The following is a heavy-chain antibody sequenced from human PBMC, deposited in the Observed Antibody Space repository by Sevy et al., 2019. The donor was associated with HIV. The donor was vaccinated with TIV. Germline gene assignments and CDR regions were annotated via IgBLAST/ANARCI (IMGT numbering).Heavy chain of an antibody. D-gene: IGHD4-17*01. V-gene: IGHV4-39*01. CDR3: ARYVRGDYAGGLDS. CDR1: GGSIRSTSYY. J-gene: IGHJ5*01. Sequence: SETLSLTCSVSGGSIRSTSYYWGWIRQPPGKGLEWFASFDYAGTTYYTPALKSGVTISGDMSKNQFSLKLKSVTVADTAFYYCARYVRGDYAGGLDSWGQGTLVTVSS. CDR2: FDYAGTT.